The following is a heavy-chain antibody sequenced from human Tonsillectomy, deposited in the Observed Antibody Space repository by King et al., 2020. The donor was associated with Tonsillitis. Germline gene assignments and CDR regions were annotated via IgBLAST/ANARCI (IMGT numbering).Heavy chain of an antibody. CDR2: LNPTSGDT. J-gene: IGHJ1*01. V-gene: IGHV1-2*02. CDR1: GDTFTGHF. CDR3: VTNAPTTDTSAYRDFRH. Sequence: QLVQSGAELRKPGASVSVSCRTSGDTFTGHFVHWVRQAPGQGLEWMGWLNPTSGDTHFAPKFQGRVIMSGDVSITTAYMGLRSLRPDDPAVYYCVTNAPTTDTSAYRDFRHWGQGTLVTVSS. D-gene: IGHD3-16*01.